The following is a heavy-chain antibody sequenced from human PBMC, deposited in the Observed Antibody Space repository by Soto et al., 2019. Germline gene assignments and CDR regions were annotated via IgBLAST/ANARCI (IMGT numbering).Heavy chain of an antibody. CDR2: INPNSGDT. V-gene: IGHV1-2*06. Sequence: QVQLVQSGAEVKKPGASVTVSCKASGYTFSDYYLHWVRQAPGQGPEWMGRINPNSGDTKFAQKFQGRVTMTRDTSVRTAFMELNWLKSDATAVYYCARESGGATATLDYYYFYMDAWGKGTTVTVSS. J-gene: IGHJ6*03. CDR1: GYTFSDYY. CDR3: ARESGGATATLDYYYFYMDA. D-gene: IGHD5-12*01.